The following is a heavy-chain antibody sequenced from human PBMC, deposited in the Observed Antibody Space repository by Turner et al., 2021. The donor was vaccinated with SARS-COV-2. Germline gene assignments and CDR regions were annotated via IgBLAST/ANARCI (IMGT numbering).Heavy chain of an antibody. V-gene: IGHV3-30-3*01. J-gene: IGHJ4*02. CDR3: ARVADGSYWNPFDY. CDR2: ISYDGSNK. Sequence: QVQLVESGGGVVQPGRALRLSCSASGFTFSSDAMHWFRQAPGKGLDWVAVISYDGSNKYYADSVKGRFTISRDNSKNTLYLQMNSLRGEDTAVYYCARVADGSYWNPFDYWGQGTLVTVSS. CDR1: GFTFSSDA. D-gene: IGHD1-26*01.